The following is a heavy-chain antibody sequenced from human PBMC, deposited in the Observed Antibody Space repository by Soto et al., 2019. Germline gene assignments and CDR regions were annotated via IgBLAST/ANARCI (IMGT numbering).Heavy chain of an antibody. J-gene: IGHJ5*02. V-gene: IGHV5-51*01. CDR2: IYPGDSDT. CDR1: GYSFTSYW. D-gene: IGHD3-10*01. CDR3: ARQGEYYGSGSYYGWFDP. Sequence: RESLKISCKGSGYSFTSYWIGWLRQMPGKGLEWVGIIYPGDSDTRYSPSFQGQVTISADKSISTAYLQWSSLKASDTAMYYCARQGEYYGSGSYYGWFDPWGQGTLVTVSS.